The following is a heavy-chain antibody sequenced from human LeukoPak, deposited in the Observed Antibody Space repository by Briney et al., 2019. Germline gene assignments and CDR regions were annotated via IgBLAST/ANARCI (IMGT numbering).Heavy chain of an antibody. CDR1: GFTFSSYG. Sequence: GRSPRLSCAASGFTFSSYGMHWVRQAPGKGLEWVAVIWYDGSNKYYADSVKGRFTISRDNSKNTLYLQMNSLRAEDTAVYYCAREIYYYGSGSYNGMDVWGQGTTVTVSS. CDR3: AREIYYYGSGSYNGMDV. J-gene: IGHJ6*02. V-gene: IGHV3-33*01. D-gene: IGHD3-10*01. CDR2: IWYDGSNK.